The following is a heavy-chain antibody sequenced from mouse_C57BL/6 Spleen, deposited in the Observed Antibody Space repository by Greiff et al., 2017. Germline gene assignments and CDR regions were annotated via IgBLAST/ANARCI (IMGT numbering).Heavy chain of an antibody. CDR1: GFSLTSYG. Sequence: QVQLKESGPGLVQPSQSLSITCTVSGFSLTSYGVHWVRQSPGKGLEWLGVIWSGGSTDSNAAFISRLSISKDNSKSQVFFKMNRLQADDTAIYYCARTGDSGRGYFDCWGKGTTLTVSS. CDR3: ARTGDSGRGYFDC. CDR2: IWSGGST. J-gene: IGHJ2*01. V-gene: IGHV2-2*01. D-gene: IGHD4-1*01.